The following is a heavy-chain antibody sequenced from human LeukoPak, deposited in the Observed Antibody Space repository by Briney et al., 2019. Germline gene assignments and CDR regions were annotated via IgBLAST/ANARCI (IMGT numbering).Heavy chain of an antibody. J-gene: IGHJ4*02. D-gene: IGHD1-26*01. CDR2: ISGSGGST. Sequence: PGGSLRLSCAASGFTFSSYAMSWVRQAPGKGLEWVSAISGSGGSTYSADSVKGRFTISRDNSKNTLYLQMNSLRAEDTAVYYCAKGGIVSVSPFFDYWGQGTLVTVSS. CDR3: AKGGIVSVSPFFDY. CDR1: GFTFSSYA. V-gene: IGHV3-23*01.